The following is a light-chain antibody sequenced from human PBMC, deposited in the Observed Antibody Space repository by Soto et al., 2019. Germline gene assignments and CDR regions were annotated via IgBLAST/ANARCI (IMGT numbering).Light chain of an antibody. V-gene: IGLV1-40*01. CDR3: QSYDSSLSGYV. CDR1: SSNIGAGYD. Sequence: QSVLTQPPSVSGAPGQRVTISCTGSSSNIGAGYDVHWYQQLPGTAPKLLIYGNSNRPSGVPDRFSRSKSGTSASLAITGLQAEDEADYDCQSYDSSLSGYVFGTGTKVTVL. CDR2: GNS. J-gene: IGLJ1*01.